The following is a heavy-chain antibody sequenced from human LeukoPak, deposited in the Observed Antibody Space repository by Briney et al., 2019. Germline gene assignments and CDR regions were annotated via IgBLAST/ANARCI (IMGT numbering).Heavy chain of an antibody. CDR1: GYTFTSFH. V-gene: IGHV1-46*01. Sequence: GASVKVSCKASGYTFTSFHMHWVRQAPGQGLEWMGIINPSGGSTTYAQKFQGRVTMTRDTSTSIVYMELSSLRSEDTAVYYCARHYYTSGNFYSGMDVWGQGTTVTVSS. CDR3: ARHYYTSGNFYSGMDV. J-gene: IGHJ6*02. CDR2: INPSGGST. D-gene: IGHD3-10*01.